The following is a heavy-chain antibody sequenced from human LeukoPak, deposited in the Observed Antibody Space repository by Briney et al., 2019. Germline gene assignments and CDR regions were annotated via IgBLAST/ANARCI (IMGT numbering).Heavy chain of an antibody. CDR1: GGSISCGGYS. Sequence: SQTLSLTCAVSGGSISCGGYSWSWIRQPPGKGLEWIGYIYHSGSTYYNPSLKSRVTISVDRSKNQFSLKLSSVTAADTAVYYCARDRLAALDYWGQGTLVTVSS. D-gene: IGHD6-6*01. J-gene: IGHJ4*02. CDR2: IYHSGST. CDR3: ARDRLAALDY. V-gene: IGHV4-30-2*01.